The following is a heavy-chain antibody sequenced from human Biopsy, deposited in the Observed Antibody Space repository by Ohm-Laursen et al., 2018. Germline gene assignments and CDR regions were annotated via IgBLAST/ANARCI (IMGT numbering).Heavy chain of an antibody. Sequence: GSLRLSCAASGFSFSDYHMRWIRQAPGRGLEWVSYISGGGTIYYVDSMKGRVTISRDNSKNSLYLQMHSLRAEDTAVYYCARDTRWSPYSIDIWGQGTTVTVSS. J-gene: IGHJ6*02. CDR1: GFSFSDYH. CDR3: ARDTRWSPYSIDI. V-gene: IGHV3-11*01. CDR2: ISGGGTI. D-gene: IGHD3-3*01.